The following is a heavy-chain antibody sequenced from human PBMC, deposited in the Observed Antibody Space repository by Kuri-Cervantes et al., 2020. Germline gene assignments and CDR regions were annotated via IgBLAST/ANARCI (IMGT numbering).Heavy chain of an antibody. CDR2: ISAYNGNT. D-gene: IGHD1-26*01. V-gene: IGHV1-18*01. CDR3: AREGFKLMGATTGDY. J-gene: IGHJ4*02. Sequence: ASVKVSCKASGYTFTSYGISWVRQAPGQGLEWMGWISAYNGNTNYAQKLQGRVTMTTDTSTSTAYMILRSLRSDDTAVYYCAREGFKLMGATTGDYWGQGTLVTVSS. CDR1: GYTFTSYG.